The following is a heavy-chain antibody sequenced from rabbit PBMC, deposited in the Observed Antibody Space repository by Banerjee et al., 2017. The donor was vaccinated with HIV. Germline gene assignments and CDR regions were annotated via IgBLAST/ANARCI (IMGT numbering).Heavy chain of an antibody. V-gene: IGHV1S45*01. Sequence: QEQLVESGGGLVQPGASLTLTCKASGFDFSSNAMCWVRQAPGKGLEWIAYIWTDSSGRSYYASWAKGRFTISKTSSTTVTLQMTSLTAADTATYFCARGIGYSGSRLDLWGPGTLVTVS. CDR2: IWTDSSGRS. J-gene: IGHJ3*01. CDR1: GFDFSSNA. D-gene: IGHD1-1*01. CDR3: ARGIGYSGSRLDL.